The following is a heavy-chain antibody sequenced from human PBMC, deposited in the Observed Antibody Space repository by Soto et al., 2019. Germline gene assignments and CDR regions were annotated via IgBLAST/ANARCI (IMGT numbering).Heavy chain of an antibody. CDR2: IGSGSGPT. J-gene: IGHJ4*02. CDR3: ARGLWGSNHYDLESYYSRADY. D-gene: IGHD3-10*01. CDR1: GFPFSTSS. V-gene: IGHV3-48*01. Sequence: EVQVLESGGGLVQPGGPLRLSCAVSGFPFSTSSMNWVRQAPGKGLEWVSYIGSGSGPTYYADSVKGRFTISRDYAKNALYLQMESLRAEDTGVYYCARGLWGSNHYDLESYYSRADYWGQGTRVTVSS.